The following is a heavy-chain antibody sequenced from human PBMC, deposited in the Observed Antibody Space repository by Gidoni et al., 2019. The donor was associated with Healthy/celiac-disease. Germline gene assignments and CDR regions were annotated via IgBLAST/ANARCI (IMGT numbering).Heavy chain of an antibody. CDR3: ARLRWTTGRYFDY. Sequence: EVQLGESGGGLFKPGGSLRLSCAASGFTFSSYSMNWVRKAPGKGLEWVVSISSSSSYIYYADSVKGRFTISRENAKNSLYLQMNSLRAEDTAVYYCARLRWTTGRYFDYWGQGTLVTVSS. D-gene: IGHD4-17*01. CDR1: GFTFSSYS. CDR2: ISSSSSYI. V-gene: IGHV3-21*01. J-gene: IGHJ4*02.